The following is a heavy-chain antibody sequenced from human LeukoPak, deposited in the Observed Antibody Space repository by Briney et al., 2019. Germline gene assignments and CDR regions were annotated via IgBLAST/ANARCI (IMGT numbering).Heavy chain of an antibody. D-gene: IGHD6-19*01. CDR3: ARRGSSGCSR. CDR1: GGSISSYY. Sequence: KASETLSLTCTVSGGSISSYYWSWIRQPPGKGLEWIGYIYYSGSTNYNPSLKSRVTISVDTSKNQFSLKLSSVTAADTAVYYCARRGSSGCSRWGQGTLVTVSS. V-gene: IGHV4-59*12. J-gene: IGHJ4*02. CDR2: IYYSGST.